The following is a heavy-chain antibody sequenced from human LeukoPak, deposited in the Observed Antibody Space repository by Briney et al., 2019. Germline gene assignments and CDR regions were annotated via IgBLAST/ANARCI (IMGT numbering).Heavy chain of an antibody. CDR3: AARSGRFDAFDI. J-gene: IGHJ3*02. Sequence: SVKVSCKASGFTFTSSAMQWVRQARGQRLEWIGWIVVGSGNTNYAQKFQERVTITRDMSTNTAYMELSSLRSEDTAVYYCAARSGRFDAFDIWGQGTMVTVSS. CDR2: IVVGSGNT. V-gene: IGHV1-58*02. D-gene: IGHD1-26*01. CDR1: GFTFTSSA.